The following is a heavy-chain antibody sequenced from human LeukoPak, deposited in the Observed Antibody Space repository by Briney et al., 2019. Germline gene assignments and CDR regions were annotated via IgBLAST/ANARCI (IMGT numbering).Heavy chain of an antibody. CDR2: INHSGST. Sequence: SETLSLTCAVYGGSFSGYYWSWIRQPPGKGLEWVGEINHSGSTNYNPSLKSRVTISVDTSNNQFSLKLRSVTAADTAVYYCASTGSSQRKYYSHGMDVWGQGTTVTVSS. J-gene: IGHJ6*02. V-gene: IGHV4-34*01. CDR3: ASTGSSQRKYYSHGMDV. CDR1: GGSFSGYY. D-gene: IGHD6-6*01.